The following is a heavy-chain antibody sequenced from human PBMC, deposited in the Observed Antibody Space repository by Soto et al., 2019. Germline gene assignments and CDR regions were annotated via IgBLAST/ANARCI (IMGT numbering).Heavy chain of an antibody. J-gene: IGHJ5*02. V-gene: IGHV1-69*08. CDR1: EDTFSSYT. CDR2: IIPIVGLA. CDR3: AKDYGDQSRWCDP. D-gene: IGHD4-17*01. Sequence: QVQLVRSGAEVKKPGSSVKVSCKASEDTFSSYTISWVRQAPGQGLEWMGRIIPIVGLANYAQKFQGRVTITADKSTSTAYMEFSSLRSEDTASYYCAKDYGDQSRWCDPCGQGTMVSASS.